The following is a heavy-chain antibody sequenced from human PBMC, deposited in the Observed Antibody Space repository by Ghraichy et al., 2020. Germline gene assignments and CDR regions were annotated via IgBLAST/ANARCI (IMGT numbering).Heavy chain of an antibody. CDR3: ANGRGVGATEVFDM. CDR2: ISSSGATT. D-gene: IGHD1-26*01. V-gene: IGHV3-23*01. Sequence: GGSLRLSCAASGFTFSSYAMTWVRQAPGKGLEWVSTISSSGATTYYADSVKGRFTISRDNSKNMLYLQMNGLRAEDTAVYHCANGRGVGATEVFDMWGQGTMVTVSS. J-gene: IGHJ3*02. CDR1: GFTFSSYA.